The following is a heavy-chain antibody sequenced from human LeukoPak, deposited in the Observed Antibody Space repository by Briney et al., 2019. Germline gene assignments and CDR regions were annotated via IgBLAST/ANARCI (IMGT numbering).Heavy chain of an antibody. CDR2: INSDGSWT. J-gene: IGHJ4*02. CDR1: GNYW. D-gene: IGHD2/OR15-2a*01. V-gene: IGHV3-74*01. CDR3: VSFYETY. Sequence: GGSLRLSCAASGNYWMHWVRQVPGKGLVWVSHINSDGSWTSYADSVKGRFTISKDNVKNTVYLQMNSLRAEDTAVYYCVSFYETYWGRGTLVTVSS.